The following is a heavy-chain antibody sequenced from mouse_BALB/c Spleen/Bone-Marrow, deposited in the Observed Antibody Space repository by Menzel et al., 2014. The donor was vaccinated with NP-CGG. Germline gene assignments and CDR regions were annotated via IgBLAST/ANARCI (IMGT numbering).Heavy chain of an antibody. Sequence: EVMLVESGGGLVQPGGSRNLSCAASGFTFSSFGMHWVRHASEKGLEWVAYISSGSSTIYYADTVKVRFTISRDNPKNNLFLQMTSLRSEDTAMYYCARGGNYAWFAYWGQGTLVTVSA. D-gene: IGHD2-1*01. J-gene: IGHJ3*01. V-gene: IGHV5-17*02. CDR2: ISSGSSTI. CDR1: GFTFSSFG. CDR3: ARGGNYAWFAY.